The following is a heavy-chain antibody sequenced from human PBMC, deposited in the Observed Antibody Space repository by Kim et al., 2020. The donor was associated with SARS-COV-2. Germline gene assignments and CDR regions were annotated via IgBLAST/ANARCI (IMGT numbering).Heavy chain of an antibody. CDR3: ARRDPFTIFGVVHGGWFDP. CDR2: IYYSGST. J-gene: IGHJ5*02. Sequence: SETLSLTCTVSGGSISSSSYYWGWIRQPPGKGLEWIGSIYYSGSTYYNPSLKSRVTISVDTSKNQFSLKLSSVTAADTAVYYCARRDPFTIFGVVHGGWFDPWGQGTLVTVSS. CDR1: GGSISSSSYY. D-gene: IGHD3-3*01. V-gene: IGHV4-39*01.